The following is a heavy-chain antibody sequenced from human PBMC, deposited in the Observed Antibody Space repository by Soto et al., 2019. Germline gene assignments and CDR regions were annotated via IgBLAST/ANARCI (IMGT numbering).Heavy chain of an antibody. CDR2: INAGNGNT. Sequence: ASVKVSCKASGYSFTSYALHWVRQAPGQRLEWMGWINAGNGNTKYSQKFQGRVTITRDTSASTAYMELSSLRSVDTAMYYCARAPGGSSSFVDYWGQGTLVTVSS. CDR3: ARAPGGSSSFVDY. CDR1: GYSFTSYA. D-gene: IGHD6-6*01. V-gene: IGHV1-3*01. J-gene: IGHJ4*02.